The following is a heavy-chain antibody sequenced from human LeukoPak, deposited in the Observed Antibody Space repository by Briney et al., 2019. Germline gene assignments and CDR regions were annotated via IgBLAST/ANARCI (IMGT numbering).Heavy chain of an antibody. CDR1: GYTFTSYY. J-gene: IGHJ4*02. D-gene: IGHD6-13*01. Sequence: ASVKVSCKASGYTFTSYYMHWVRQAPGQGLEWMGIINPSGGSTSYAQKLQGRVTMTTDTSTSTAYMELRSLRSDDTAVYYCAKDQGGSSRKPDLDYWGQGTLVTVSS. V-gene: IGHV1-46*01. CDR3: AKDQGGSSRKPDLDY. CDR2: INPSGGST.